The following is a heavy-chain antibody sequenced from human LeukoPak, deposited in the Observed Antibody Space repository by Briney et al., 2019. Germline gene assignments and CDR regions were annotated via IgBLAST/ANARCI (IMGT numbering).Heavy chain of an antibody. V-gene: IGHV1-69*04. J-gene: IGHJ4*02. Sequence: GASVKVSCKASGGTFSSYAISWVRQAPGQGLEWMGRIIPILGIANYAQKFQGRVTITADKSTSTAYMELSSLRSEDTAVYYCASDLYYDILTPYYFDYWGQGTLVTVSS. CDR1: GGTFSSYA. D-gene: IGHD3-9*01. CDR2: IIPILGIA. CDR3: ASDLYYDILTPYYFDY.